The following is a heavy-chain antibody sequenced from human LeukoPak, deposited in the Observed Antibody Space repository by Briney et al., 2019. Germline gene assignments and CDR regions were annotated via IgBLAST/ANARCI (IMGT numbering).Heavy chain of an antibody. D-gene: IGHD3-16*02. Sequence: SETLSLTCTVSGYSISNGYYWGWIRQPPGKGLEFIGSVYHGGNTYYKASLKSRVTISLDTSKNQFYLRMSSVTAADTAVYYCARGGYYDYVWGSYRRLYYFDYWGQGTLVTVSS. CDR1: GYSISNGYY. CDR3: ARGGYYDYVWGSYRRLYYFDY. V-gene: IGHV4-38-2*02. CDR2: VYHGGNT. J-gene: IGHJ4*02.